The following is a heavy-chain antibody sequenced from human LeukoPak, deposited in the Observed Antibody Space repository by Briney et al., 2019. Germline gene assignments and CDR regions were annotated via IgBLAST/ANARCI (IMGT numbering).Heavy chain of an antibody. CDR3: AREYSSSSGSVSDY. V-gene: IGHV3-48*02. CDR2: ITSSSSTI. CDR1: GFTFSSYN. Sequence: GSLRLSCAASGFTFSSYNMNWVRQAPGKGLEWVSYITSSSSTIYYADSVKGRFTISRDNAKNSLYLQMNSLRDEDTAVYYCAREYSSSSGSVSDYWGQGTLVTVSS. J-gene: IGHJ4*02. D-gene: IGHD6-6*01.